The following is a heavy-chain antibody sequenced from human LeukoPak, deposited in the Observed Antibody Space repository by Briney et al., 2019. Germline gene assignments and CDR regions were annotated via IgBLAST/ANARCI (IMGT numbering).Heavy chain of an antibody. CDR1: GGSISSGGYS. D-gene: IGHD3-10*01. J-gene: IGHJ4*02. Sequence: SETLSLTCAVSGGSISSGGYSWSWIRQPPGKGLEWIGYIYYSGSTNYNPSLKSRVTISVDTSKNQFSLKLSSVTAADTAVYYCARGSYYYGSGSSPFDYWGQGTLVTVSS. CDR3: ARGSYYYGSGSSPFDY. CDR2: IYYSGST. V-gene: IGHV4-61*08.